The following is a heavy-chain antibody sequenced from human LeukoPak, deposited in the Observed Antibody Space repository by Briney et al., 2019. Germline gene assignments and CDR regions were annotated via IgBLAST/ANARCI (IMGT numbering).Heavy chain of an antibody. D-gene: IGHD6-13*01. Sequence: SETLSLTCTVSGGSINGYSWSWIRQPPGKGLEWIGYVSYSGGSHDNPSLKSRVIISLDTSTNQFSLKLSSVTAADTAVYYCARQTKQKHFDYWGQGTLVTVSS. CDR2: VSYSGGS. CDR1: GGSINGYS. CDR3: ARQTKQKHFDY. V-gene: IGHV4-59*08. J-gene: IGHJ4*02.